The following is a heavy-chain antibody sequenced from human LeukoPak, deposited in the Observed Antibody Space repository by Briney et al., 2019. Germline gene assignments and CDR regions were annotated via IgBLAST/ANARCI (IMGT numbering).Heavy chain of an antibody. CDR1: GGSFSGYY. V-gene: IGHV4-34*01. CDR2: INHSGST. J-gene: IGHJ4*02. D-gene: IGHD3-22*01. Sequence: PSETLSLTCAVYGGSFSGYYWSWIRQPPGKGLEWIGEINHSGSTNYNSSLKSRVTISVDTSKNQFSLKLSSVTAADTAVYYCASDSGYLDYWGQGTLVTVSS. CDR3: ASDSGYLDY.